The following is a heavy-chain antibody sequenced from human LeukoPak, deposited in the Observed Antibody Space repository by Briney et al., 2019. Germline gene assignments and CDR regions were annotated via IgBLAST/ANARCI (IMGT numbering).Heavy chain of an antibody. CDR1: GGSISSYY. Sequence: PSETLSLTCTVSGGSISSYYWSWIRQPPGKGLEWMGYIYYSGSTNYNPSLKSRVTISVDTSKNQFSLKRSSVTAADTAVYYCARGYAYGDTGSFDYWGQGALVTVSS. CDR3: ARGYAYGDTGSFDY. J-gene: IGHJ4*02. D-gene: IGHD4-17*01. V-gene: IGHV4-59*01. CDR2: IYYSGST.